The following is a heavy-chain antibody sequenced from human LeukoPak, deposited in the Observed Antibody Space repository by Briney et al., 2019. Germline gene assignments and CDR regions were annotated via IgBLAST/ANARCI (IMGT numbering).Heavy chain of an antibody. J-gene: IGHJ5*02. CDR2: ISASGGST. V-gene: IGHV3-23*01. CDR3: AHPTEYSSSWYGNWFDP. D-gene: IGHD6-13*01. CDR1: GFIFSSYA. Sequence: GGSLRLSCAASGFIFSSYAMTWVRQAPGKGLEWVSAISASGGSTYYADSLKGRFTISRDNSKNTLYLQMNSLRAEDTAVYYCAHPTEYSSSWYGNWFDPWGQGTLVTVSS.